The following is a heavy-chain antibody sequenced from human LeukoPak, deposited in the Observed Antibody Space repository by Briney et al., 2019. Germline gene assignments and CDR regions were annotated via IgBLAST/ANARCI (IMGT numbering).Heavy chain of an antibody. D-gene: IGHD6-13*01. Sequence: GGSLRLSCAASGFTVSSNYMSWVRQAPGKGLEWVSVIYSGGSTYYADSVKGRLTISRDNSKNTLYLQMNSLGAEDTAVYYCARDTLAAAGVYYYYGMDVWGQGTTVTVSS. V-gene: IGHV3-53*01. CDR2: IYSGGST. CDR3: ARDTLAAAGVYYYYGMDV. CDR1: GFTVSSNY. J-gene: IGHJ6*02.